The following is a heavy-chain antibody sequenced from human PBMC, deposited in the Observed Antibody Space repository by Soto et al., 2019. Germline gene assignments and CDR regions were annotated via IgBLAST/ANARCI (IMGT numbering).Heavy chain of an antibody. D-gene: IGHD3-10*01. CDR1: GLTFSSAW. CDR3: TRDRRGYRSFFDY. J-gene: IGHJ4*02. CDR2: INNDGSDT. Sequence: PGGSLTLACAASGLTFSSAWMHWVRQAPGKGLVWVSHINNDGSDTNYADSVKGRFTISRDNAKNMLYLQMNSLRAEDTAVYYCTRDRRGYRSFFDYWGQGKRVTVSS. V-gene: IGHV3-74*01.